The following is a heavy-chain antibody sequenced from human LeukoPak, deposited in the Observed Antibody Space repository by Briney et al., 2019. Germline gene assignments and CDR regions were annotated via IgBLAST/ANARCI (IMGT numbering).Heavy chain of an antibody. CDR2: ITPSSGYT. V-gene: IGHV3-21*04. Sequence: GGSLRLSCAGAGFTFSSQTMTWVRQAPGKGLEWVSSITPSSGYTYYAASLKGRLTISRDNAENSLYLQMNSLRAEDTAVYYCAKRLDIVATIPGYFDYWGQGTLVTVSS. J-gene: IGHJ4*02. CDR3: AKRLDIVATIPGYFDY. CDR1: GFTFSSQT. D-gene: IGHD5-12*01.